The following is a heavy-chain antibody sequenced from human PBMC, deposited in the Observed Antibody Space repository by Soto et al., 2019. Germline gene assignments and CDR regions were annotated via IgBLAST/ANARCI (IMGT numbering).Heavy chain of an antibody. Sequence: QVQLQESGPGLVKPSQTLSLSCTVAGGSISSGNYYWSWIRQHPGKGLEWIGYIYYSGSTYYNPSLKSRVTISVDTSKNPFSLKLSSVTAADTAMYYCARTSYDTSGTAADPWGQGTLVTVSS. V-gene: IGHV4-31*03. J-gene: IGHJ5*02. D-gene: IGHD3-22*01. CDR3: ARTSYDTSGTAADP. CDR2: IYYSGST. CDR1: GGSISSGNYY.